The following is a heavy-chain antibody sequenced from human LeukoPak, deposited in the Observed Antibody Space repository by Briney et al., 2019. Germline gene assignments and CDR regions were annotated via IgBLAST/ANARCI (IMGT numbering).Heavy chain of an antibody. Sequence: ASVKVSCKASGYTSTSYGISWVRQAPGQGLEWMGWISAYNGNTNYAQKLQGRVTMTTDTSTSTAYMELRSLRSDDTAVYYCARMNIVVVPAAMGYYYYYMDVWGKGTTVTVSS. CDR2: ISAYNGNT. CDR1: GYTSTSYG. CDR3: ARMNIVVVPAAMGYYYYYMDV. J-gene: IGHJ6*03. D-gene: IGHD2-2*01. V-gene: IGHV1-18*01.